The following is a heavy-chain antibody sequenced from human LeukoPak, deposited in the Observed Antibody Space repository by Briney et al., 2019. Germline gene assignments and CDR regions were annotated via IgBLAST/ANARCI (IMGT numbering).Heavy chain of an antibody. J-gene: IGHJ5*02. CDR3: ARDRVGASFDP. CDR1: GFTFSSYA. V-gene: IGHV3-30*04. Sequence: GGSLRLSCAASGFTFSSYAMHWVRQAPGKGLEWVAVISYDGSNKYYADSVRGRFTISRDNAKNSLYLQMNSLRAEDTAVYYCARDRVGASFDPWGQGTLVTVSS. D-gene: IGHD1-26*01. CDR2: ISYDGSNK.